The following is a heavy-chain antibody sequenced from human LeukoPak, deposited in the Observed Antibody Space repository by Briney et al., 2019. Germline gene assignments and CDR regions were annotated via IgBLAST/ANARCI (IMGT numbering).Heavy chain of an antibody. CDR2: INHSGST. Sequence: SETLSLTCAVYGGSFSGYYWSWIRPPPGKGLEWIGEINHSGSTNYNPSLKSRVSISVDTSKNRFTLKLSSVTAADTAVYYCARDRAYCSSSTCRQPFDYWGQGTLVTVSS. J-gene: IGHJ4*02. CDR3: ARDRAYCSSSTCRQPFDY. V-gene: IGHV4-34*01. D-gene: IGHD2-2*01. CDR1: GGSFSGYY.